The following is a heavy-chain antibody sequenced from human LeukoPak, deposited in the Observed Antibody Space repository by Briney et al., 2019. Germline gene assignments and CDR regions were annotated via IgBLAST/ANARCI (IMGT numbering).Heavy chain of an antibody. CDR3: ARDLKYYDSSGFDY. D-gene: IGHD3-22*01. CDR1: GFTFSSYS. J-gene: IGHJ4*02. CDR2: ISSRSSYI. V-gene: IGHV3-21*01. Sequence: LGGSLRLSCAASGFTFSSYSMNWVRQAPGKGLEWVSCISSRSSYIYYTDSVKGRFTISRDNAKNSLSLQMNSLRAEDTAVYYCARDLKYYDSSGFDYWGQGTLVTVSS.